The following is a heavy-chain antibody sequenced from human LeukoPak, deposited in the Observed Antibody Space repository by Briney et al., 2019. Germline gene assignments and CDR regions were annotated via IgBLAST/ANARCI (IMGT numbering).Heavy chain of an antibody. Sequence: GASVKVSCKASGGTFSSYAISWVRQAPGQGLEWMGGIIPIFGTANYAQKFQGRVTITADESTSTAYMELSSLRSEDTAAYYCARLYSSSWYNWFDPWGQGTLVTVSS. CDR2: IIPIFGTA. D-gene: IGHD6-13*01. J-gene: IGHJ5*02. V-gene: IGHV1-69*13. CDR1: GGTFSSYA. CDR3: ARLYSSSWYNWFDP.